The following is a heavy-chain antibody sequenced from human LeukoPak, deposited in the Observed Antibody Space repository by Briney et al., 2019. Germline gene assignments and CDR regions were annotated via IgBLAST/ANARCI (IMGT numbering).Heavy chain of an antibody. Sequence: SETLSLTCAVYGGPFSGYYWSWIRQPPGKGLEWIGEINHSGSTNYNPSLKSRVTISVDTSKNQFSLKLSSVTAADTAVYYCATRAPRYCSSTSCYWGRASWFDPWGQGTLVTVSS. CDR2: INHSGST. D-gene: IGHD2-2*01. V-gene: IGHV4-34*01. J-gene: IGHJ5*02. CDR1: GGPFSGYY. CDR3: ATRAPRYCSSTSCYWGRASWFDP.